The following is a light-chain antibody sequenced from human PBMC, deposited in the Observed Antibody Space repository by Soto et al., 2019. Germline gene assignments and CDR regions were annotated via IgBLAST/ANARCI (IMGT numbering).Light chain of an antibody. J-gene: IGLJ2*01. Sequence: QSALTQPRSVSGSPGQSVTISCTGTSSDVGGYNYVSWYQQHPGKAPKLMIYDVSKRPSGVPDRFSGSKSANTASLTISGLQAEDEADYYCCSYAGNYTVVFGGGTKLTVL. V-gene: IGLV2-11*01. CDR3: CSYAGNYTVV. CDR2: DVS. CDR1: SSDVGGYNY.